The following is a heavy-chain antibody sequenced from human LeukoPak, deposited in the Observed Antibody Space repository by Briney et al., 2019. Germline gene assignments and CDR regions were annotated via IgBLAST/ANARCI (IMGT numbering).Heavy chain of an antibody. V-gene: IGHV3-74*01. J-gene: IGHJ4*02. CDR1: GFTFSSYW. Sequence: QPGGSLRLSCAASGFTFSSYWMYWVRHAPGKGPVWVARINTDGSSLNYADSVKGRFTISRDNAKNTLYLQMNSLGAEDTAVYYCARRINYYDSSGYYYVRYFDSWGQGTLVAVSS. CDR3: ARRINYYDSSGYYYVRYFDS. CDR2: INTDGSSL. D-gene: IGHD3-22*01.